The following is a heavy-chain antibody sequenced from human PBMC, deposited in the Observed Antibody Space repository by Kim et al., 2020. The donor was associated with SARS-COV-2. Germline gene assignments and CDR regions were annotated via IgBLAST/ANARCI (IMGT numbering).Heavy chain of an antibody. Sequence: GGSLRLSCAASGFSVSSNYMNWVRQAPGKGLEWVSVLYSGSSTYYADFVKGRFTVSRDKSKNTLYLQMNSLRADDTGVYYCASSYYPGSGTTYGMDVWGQGTTVTVS. CDR2: LYSGSST. CDR1: GFSVSSNY. J-gene: IGHJ6*02. CDR3: ASSYYPGSGTTYGMDV. V-gene: IGHV3-66*01. D-gene: IGHD3-10*01.